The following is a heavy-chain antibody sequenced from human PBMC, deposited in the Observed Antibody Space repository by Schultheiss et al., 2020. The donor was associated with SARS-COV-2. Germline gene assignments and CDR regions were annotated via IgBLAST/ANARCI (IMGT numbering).Heavy chain of an antibody. CDR2: ISAYNGNT. Sequence: ASVKVSCKASGYTFTSYGISWVRQAPGQGLEWMGWISAYNGNTNYAQKLQGRVTMTTDTSTSTAYMELRSLRSDDTAVYYCARTGLLCSGGSCYTDYYYDMDVWGKGTTVTVSS. CDR1: GYTFTSYG. CDR3: ARTGLLCSGGSCYTDYYYDMDV. D-gene: IGHD2-15*01. V-gene: IGHV1-18*01. J-gene: IGHJ6*03.